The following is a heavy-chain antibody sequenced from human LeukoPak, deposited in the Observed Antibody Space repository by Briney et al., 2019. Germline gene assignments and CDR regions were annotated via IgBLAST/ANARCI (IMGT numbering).Heavy chain of an antibody. CDR2: IAYDVSNK. V-gene: IGHV3-30*03. Sequence: GGSLRLSCAAAGFTFSSFGMHWVRQAPGKGLEWVAVIAYDVSNKYYADSVTGRFTISRDNSQNTLYLQTNSLRPEDTAVYYCGRLMGGYDSYFYGMDVWGQGTTVTVSS. J-gene: IGHJ6*02. CDR3: GRLMGGYDSYFYGMDV. CDR1: GFTFSSFG. D-gene: IGHD5-12*01.